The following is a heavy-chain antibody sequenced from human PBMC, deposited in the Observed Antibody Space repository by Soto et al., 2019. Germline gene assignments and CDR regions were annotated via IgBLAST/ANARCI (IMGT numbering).Heavy chain of an antibody. J-gene: IGHJ4*02. CDR2: ISGSGGST. CDR1: GFTFSSYA. CDR3: ASRTSGWYFDY. Sequence: EVQLLESGGGLVQPGGSLRLSCTASGFTFSSYAMNWVRQAPGKGLEWVSVISGSGGSTYYADSGKGRFTISRDNSKNKPYLHMNSRRAEDTAVYYCASRTSGWYFDYWGQGTLVTVSS. D-gene: IGHD6-19*01. V-gene: IGHV3-23*01.